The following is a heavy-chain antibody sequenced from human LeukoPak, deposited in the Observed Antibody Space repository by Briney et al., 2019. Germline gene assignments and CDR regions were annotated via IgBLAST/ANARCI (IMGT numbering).Heavy chain of an antibody. V-gene: IGHV3-23*01. CDR1: GFTFSNAW. J-gene: IGHJ4*02. CDR2: IGGSSGGT. CDR3: AKMSGAYSSAWCIDY. Sequence: KPGGSLRLSCAASGFTFSNAWMSWVRQAPGKGLEWVSAIGGSSGGTFCADSVKGRFTISRDNAKNTLYLQMNSLRAEDTAIYYCAKMSGAYSSAWCIDYWGQGTLVTVSS. D-gene: IGHD6-19*01.